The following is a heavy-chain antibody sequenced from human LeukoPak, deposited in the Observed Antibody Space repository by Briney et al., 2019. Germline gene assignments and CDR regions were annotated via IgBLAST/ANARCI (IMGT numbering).Heavy chain of an antibody. CDR2: ISWNSGSI. CDR1: GFTFDDYA. D-gene: IGHD3-22*01. Sequence: GGSLRLSCAASGFTFDDYAMHWVRQAPGKGLEWVSGISWNSGSIGYADSVKGRFTISRDNAKNSLYLQMNSLRAEDTALYYCAKAFVDYYDSSLFFDYWGQGTLVTVSS. CDR3: AKAFVDYYDSSLFFDY. V-gene: IGHV3-9*01. J-gene: IGHJ4*02.